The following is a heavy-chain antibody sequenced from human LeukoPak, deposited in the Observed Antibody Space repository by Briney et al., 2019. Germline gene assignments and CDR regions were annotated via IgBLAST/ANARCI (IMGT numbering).Heavy chain of an antibody. D-gene: IGHD6-19*01. CDR1: GYTFTSYG. J-gene: IGHJ6*02. CDR2: ISAYNGNT. V-gene: IGHV1-18*01. CDR3: ASPAQYSSGWYGFRYYYYGMDV. Sequence: GASVKVSCKASGYTFTSYGISWVRQAPGQGLEWMGWISAYNGNTNYAQKLQGRVTMTTDTSTSTAYMELRSLRSEDTAVYYCASPAQYSSGWYGFRYYYYGMDVWGQGTTVTVSS.